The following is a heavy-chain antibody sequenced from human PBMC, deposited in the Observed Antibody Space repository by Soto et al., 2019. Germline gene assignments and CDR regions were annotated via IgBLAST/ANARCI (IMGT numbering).Heavy chain of an antibody. V-gene: IGHV3-30*18. J-gene: IGHJ4*02. CDR3: AKGFSYSVIDY. Sequence: QVQLVESGGGVVQPGRSQRLSCAASGFTFSSYGMHWVRQAPGKGLEWVAVISYDGSNKYYADSVKGRFTISRDNSKNTLYLQMNSLRAEDTAVYYCAKGFSYSVIDYWGQGTLVTVSS. CDR1: GFTFSSYG. D-gene: IGHD5-18*01. CDR2: ISYDGSNK.